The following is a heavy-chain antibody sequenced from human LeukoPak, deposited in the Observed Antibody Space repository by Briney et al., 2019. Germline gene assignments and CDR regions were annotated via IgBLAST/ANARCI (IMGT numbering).Heavy chain of an antibody. D-gene: IGHD2-2*02. CDR3: ARDWAADCSSTSCYNYYYYGMDV. J-gene: IGHJ6*02. V-gene: IGHV1-18*01. Sequence: ASVKVSCKTSGYTFASYGFTWVRQAPGQGLEWMGWISAYNGNTNYAQNLQGRVTMTTDTSTSTAYMELRSLRSDDTAVYYCARDWAADCSSTSCYNYYYYGMDVWGQGTTVTVSS. CDR2: ISAYNGNT. CDR1: GYTFASYG.